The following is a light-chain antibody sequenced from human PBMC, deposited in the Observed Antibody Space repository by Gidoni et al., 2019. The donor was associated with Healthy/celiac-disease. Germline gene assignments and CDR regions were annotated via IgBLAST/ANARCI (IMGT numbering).Light chain of an antibody. V-gene: IGKV3-20*01. J-gene: IGKJ1*01. CDR2: GAS. Sequence: EIVLTQSPGTLSLSPGERATLPCRASQSVSSSYLAWYQQKPGQAPRLLIYGASSRATGIPDRFCGSGSGTDFTLTISRLEPEDFAVYYCQQYGSSPWTFGQGTKVEIK. CDR1: QSVSSSY. CDR3: QQYGSSPWT.